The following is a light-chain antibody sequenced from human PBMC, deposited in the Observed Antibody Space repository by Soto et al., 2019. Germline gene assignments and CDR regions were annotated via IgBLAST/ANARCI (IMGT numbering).Light chain of an antibody. Sequence: DVVMTQSPLSLPVTLGQPASISCRSSQSLVHSDGNTYLNWFQQRPGQSPRRLIYKVSNRDSGVPDRFSGSGSGTDFTLKISRVEAEDVGVYYCMQGTHWPLTFGRGTKVEIK. CDR3: MQGTHWPLT. V-gene: IGKV2-30*02. CDR2: KVS. CDR1: QSLVHSDGNTY. J-gene: IGKJ1*01.